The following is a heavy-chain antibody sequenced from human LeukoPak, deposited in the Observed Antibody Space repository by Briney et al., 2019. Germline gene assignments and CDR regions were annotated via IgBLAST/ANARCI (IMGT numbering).Heavy chain of an antibody. D-gene: IGHD3-16*02. J-gene: IGHJ5*02. V-gene: IGHV1-2*02. Sequence: ASVKVSCEASGYILTGYYMHWVRQAPGQGLEWMGWINTNSGVTKYSQKFQGRVTITADESTSTAYMELSSLRSEDTAVYYCASRYDYVWGSYRWGPFDPWGQGTLVTVSS. CDR3: ASRYDYVWGSYRWGPFDP. CDR1: GYILTGYY. CDR2: INTNSGVT.